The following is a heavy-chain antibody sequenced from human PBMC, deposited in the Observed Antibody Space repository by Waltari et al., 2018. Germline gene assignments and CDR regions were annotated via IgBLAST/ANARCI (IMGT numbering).Heavy chain of an antibody. CDR3: ARDGSGSYYNSYYYGMDV. CDR2: SYTSGST. CDR1: GGSISSGSYY. J-gene: IGHJ6*02. V-gene: IGHV4-61*02. D-gene: IGHD3-10*01. Sequence: QVQLQESGPGLVKPSQTLSLTCTVSGGSISSGSYYWSWIRHPAGKGLEWIGRSYTSGSTTSNPSLKSRVTISVDPSKNQFSLKLSSVTAADTAVYYCARDGSGSYYNSYYYGMDVWGQGTTVTVSS.